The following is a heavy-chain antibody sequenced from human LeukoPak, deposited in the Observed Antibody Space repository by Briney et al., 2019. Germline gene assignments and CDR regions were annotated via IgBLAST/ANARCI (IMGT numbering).Heavy chain of an antibody. Sequence: GGSLRLSCAASGFTFSSYWMSWVRQAPGKGLVWVANINQDGSEKYYVDSVKGRFTISRDNAKNSLYLQMNSLRAEDTAVYYCARENLELWYYFDYWGQGTLVTVSS. CDR2: INQDGSEK. CDR3: ARENLELWYYFDY. V-gene: IGHV3-7*01. CDR1: GFTFSSYW. D-gene: IGHD1-26*01. J-gene: IGHJ4*02.